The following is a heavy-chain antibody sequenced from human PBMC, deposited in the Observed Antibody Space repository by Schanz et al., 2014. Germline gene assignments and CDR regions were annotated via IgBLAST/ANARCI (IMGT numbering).Heavy chain of an antibody. CDR2: ISSSSSTR. CDR1: GFGFSSYS. D-gene: IGHD3-10*01. Sequence: EVQLLESGGGLIQPGGSLRLSCAASGFGFSSYSMNWVRQAPGKGLEWVSYISSSSSTRYYADSVKGRFTISRDNAKNSLYLQMNSLRAEDTAVYHCVSSGSYSSYAFWGQGTLVTVSS. CDR3: VSSGSYSSYAF. J-gene: IGHJ4*02. V-gene: IGHV3-48*01.